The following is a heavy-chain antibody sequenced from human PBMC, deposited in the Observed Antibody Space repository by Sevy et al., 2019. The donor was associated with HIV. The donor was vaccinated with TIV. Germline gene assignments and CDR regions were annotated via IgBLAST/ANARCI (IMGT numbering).Heavy chain of an antibody. CDR1: EFTFSRYA. J-gene: IGHJ4*02. CDR2: VLSGSGNT. Sequence: GGSLRLSCAASEFTFSRYAMTWVRQAPGKGLEWVSAVLSGSGNTYYADSVRGRFTISGDTSKNTLYLQMNSLRAEDTAVYYCARTITHYFFDSWGPGTLVTVSS. V-gene: IGHV3-23*01. CDR3: ARTITHYFFDS.